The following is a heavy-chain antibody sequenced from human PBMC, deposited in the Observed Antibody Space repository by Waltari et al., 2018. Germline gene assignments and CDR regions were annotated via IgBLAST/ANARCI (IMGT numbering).Heavy chain of an antibody. Sequence: QLQLQESGPGLVKPSETLSFTCTVYGGSISRSSYYWGWIRQPPGKGREWIGSIYYSGSTYYNPSLKSRVTISVDTSKNQFSLKLSSVTAADTAVYYCATKRESSASGFDYWGQGTLVTVSS. CDR2: IYYSGST. CDR3: ATKRESSASGFDY. J-gene: IGHJ4*02. CDR1: GGSISRSSYY. D-gene: IGHD6-19*01. V-gene: IGHV4-39*01.